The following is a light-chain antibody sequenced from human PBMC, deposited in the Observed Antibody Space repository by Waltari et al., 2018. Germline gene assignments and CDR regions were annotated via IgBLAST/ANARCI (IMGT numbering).Light chain of an antibody. CDR3: QQYYSPPLT. V-gene: IGKV4-1*01. CDR1: QSVLYSPNNKNY. CDR2: WAS. J-gene: IGKJ4*01. Sequence: DIVMTQSPDSLAVSLGERATVNCKSSQSVLYSPNNKNYLTWYQKKPGQPPKLLIYWASTRESGVPDRFSGSGSGTDFTLTISSLQAEDVAVYYCQQYYSPPLTFGGGTKVEIK.